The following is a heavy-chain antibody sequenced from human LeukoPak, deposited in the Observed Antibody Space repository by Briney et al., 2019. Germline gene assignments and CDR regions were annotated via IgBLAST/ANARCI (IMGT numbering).Heavy chain of an antibody. V-gene: IGHV3-30*02. J-gene: IGHJ4*02. CDR2: IQYDGTNK. D-gene: IGHD5-12*01. CDR3: ARDRTAYSYGTLFDY. CDR1: FTFSIYG. Sequence: GVSLTLSCAATFTFSIYGMHWVRQAPGKGLELGAFIQYDGTNKYYSDSVKGRFTISRDNSRNTLYLQMNSLRAEDTAVYYCARDRTAYSYGTLFDYWGQGTLVTVSS.